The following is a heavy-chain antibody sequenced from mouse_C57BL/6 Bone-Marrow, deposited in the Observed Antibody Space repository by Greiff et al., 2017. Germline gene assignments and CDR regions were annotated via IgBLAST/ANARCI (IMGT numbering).Heavy chain of an antibody. CDR2: IYPGNGST. CDR1: GYTFTDYS. V-gene: IGHV1-78*01. CDR3: ARWGCDY. Sequence: VQLQQSGAELVKPGASVKISCKASGYTFTDYSIHWMKQRPEQGLEWIGYIYPGNGSTNYNEKFKGKATFTADKSSSTPYLQRNRLTSEDSAVYFCARWGCDYWGQGTTLTVSS. J-gene: IGHJ2*01.